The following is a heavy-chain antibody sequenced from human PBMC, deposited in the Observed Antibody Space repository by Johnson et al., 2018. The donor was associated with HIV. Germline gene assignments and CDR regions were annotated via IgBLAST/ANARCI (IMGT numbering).Heavy chain of an antibody. Sequence: VQLVESGGGVVQPGRSLRLSCAASGFTFSSYAMHWVRQAPGKGLEWVANIKQDGSEKYYVDSVKGRFTISRDNSKNTLYLQMNSLRAEDTAVYYCARAGSSSSGPRAFDIWGQGTMVTVSS. V-gene: IGHV3-7*01. CDR3: ARAGSSSSGPRAFDI. J-gene: IGHJ3*02. CDR1: GFTFSSYA. CDR2: IKQDGSEK. D-gene: IGHD6-6*01.